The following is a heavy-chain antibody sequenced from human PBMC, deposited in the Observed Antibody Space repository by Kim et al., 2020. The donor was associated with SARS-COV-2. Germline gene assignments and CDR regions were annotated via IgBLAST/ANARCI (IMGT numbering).Heavy chain of an antibody. J-gene: IGHJ4*02. Sequence: YNPSLKSRVTISVDPSKNQFSLKLSSVTAADTAVYYCATSIAAAGPFDYWGQGTLVTVSS. D-gene: IGHD6-13*01. V-gene: IGHV4-31*02. CDR3: ATSIAAAGPFDY.